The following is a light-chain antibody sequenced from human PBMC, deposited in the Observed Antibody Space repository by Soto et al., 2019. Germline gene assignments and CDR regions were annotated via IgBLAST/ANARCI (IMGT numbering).Light chain of an antibody. J-gene: IGLJ2*01. CDR1: SSDVGGYNY. CDR2: DVS. CDR3: RSYTSSSTPLHVV. V-gene: IGLV2-14*01. Sequence: QSALTQPASVSGSPGQSITISCTGTSSDVGGYNYVSWYQQHPGKAPKLMIYDVSNRPSGVSNRFSGSKSGNTASLTISGLQAEDEADYYCRSYTSSSTPLHVVFGGGTKLTVL.